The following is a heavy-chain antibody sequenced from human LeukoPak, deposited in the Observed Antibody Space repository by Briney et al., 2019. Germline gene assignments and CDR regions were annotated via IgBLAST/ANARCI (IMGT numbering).Heavy chain of an antibody. D-gene: IGHD3-22*01. CDR2: IKQDGSEK. Sequence: GGSLRLSCAASGFTFSSYWMSWVRQAPGKGLEWVANIKQDGSEKYYVDSVKGRFTISRDNAKNSLYLQMNSLRADATAVYYCARSTNDSSVCHPPHHAIDIGGKGTMVTVSS. CDR3: ARSTNDSSVCHPPHHAIDI. CDR1: GFTFSSYW. J-gene: IGHJ3*02. V-gene: IGHV3-7*01.